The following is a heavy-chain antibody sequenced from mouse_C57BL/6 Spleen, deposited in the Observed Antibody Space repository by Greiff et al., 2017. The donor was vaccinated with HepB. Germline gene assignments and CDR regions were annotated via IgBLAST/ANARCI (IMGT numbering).Heavy chain of an antibody. CDR1: GYSFTGYY. CDR3: ARGGIYYDSAAWFAY. V-gene: IGHV1-42*01. D-gene: IGHD2-4*01. CDR2: INPSTGGT. Sequence: VQLQQSGPELVKPGASVKISCKASGYSFTGYYMNWVKQSPEKSLEWIGEINPSTGGTTYNQKFKAKATLTVDKSSSTAYMQLKSLTSEDSAVYYCARGGIYYDSAAWFAYWGQGTLVTVSA. J-gene: IGHJ3*01.